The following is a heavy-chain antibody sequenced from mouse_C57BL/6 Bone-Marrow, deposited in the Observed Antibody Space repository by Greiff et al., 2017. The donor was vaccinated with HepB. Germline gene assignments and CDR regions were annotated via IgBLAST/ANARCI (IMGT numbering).Heavy chain of an antibody. CDR3: ARGQTAQSTSFAY. Sequence: EVHLVESGGGLVKPGGSLKLSCAASGFTFSDYGMHWVRQAPEKGLEWVAYISSGSSTIYYADTVKGRFTISRDNAKNTLFLQMTSLRSEDTAMYYCARGQTAQSTSFAYWGQGTLVTVSA. D-gene: IGHD3-2*02. V-gene: IGHV5-17*01. J-gene: IGHJ3*01. CDR2: ISSGSSTI. CDR1: GFTFSDYG.